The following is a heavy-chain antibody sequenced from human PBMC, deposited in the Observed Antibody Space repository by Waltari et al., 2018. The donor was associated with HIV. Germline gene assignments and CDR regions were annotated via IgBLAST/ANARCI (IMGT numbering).Heavy chain of an antibody. Sequence: QITLKESGHTLVKPTQTLTLTCTFSGFSLSTSGVGVGWIRQPPGKALEWLALIYWDDDKRYSPSLKSRLTITKDTSKNQVVLTMTNMDPVDTATYYCAQASLYYYDSRRGWFDPWGQGTLVTVSS. CDR3: AQASLYYYDSRRGWFDP. CDR1: GFSLSTSGVG. D-gene: IGHD3-22*01. V-gene: IGHV2-5*02. J-gene: IGHJ5*02. CDR2: IYWDDDK.